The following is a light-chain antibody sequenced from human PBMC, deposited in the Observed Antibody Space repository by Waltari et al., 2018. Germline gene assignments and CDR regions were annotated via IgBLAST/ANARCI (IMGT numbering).Light chain of an antibody. CDR3: QVWHFNNDHVWV. CDR1: SLRSYY. V-gene: IGLV3-19*01. J-gene: IGLJ3*02. Sequence: SSELTQDPAVSVALGQTVRITCQGDSLRSYYASWNQQKPGQAPVLVIYGKNNRPSGIPDRFSGSNFGNTAALTITRVEAGDEADYYCQVWHFNNDHVWVFGGGTRLTVL. CDR2: GKN.